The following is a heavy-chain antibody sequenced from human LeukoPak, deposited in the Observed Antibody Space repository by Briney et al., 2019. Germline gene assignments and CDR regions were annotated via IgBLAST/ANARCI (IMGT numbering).Heavy chain of an antibody. V-gene: IGHV4-59*01. CDR1: GGSISSYY. D-gene: IGHD6-6*01. J-gene: IGHJ4*02. Sequence: SETLSLTCTVSGGSISSYYWSWIRQPPGKGLEWIGYIYYSGSTNYNPSLKSRVTISVDTSKNQFSLKLSSVTAADTAVYYCARDRREYSSSSGAAFDYWGQGTLVTVSS. CDR2: IYYSGST. CDR3: ARDRREYSSSSGAAFDY.